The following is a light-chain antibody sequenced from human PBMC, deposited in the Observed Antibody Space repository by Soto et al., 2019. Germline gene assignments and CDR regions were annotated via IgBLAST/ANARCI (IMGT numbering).Light chain of an antibody. J-gene: IGKJ2*01. CDR3: QQYNSYHYT. CDR2: KAS. V-gene: IGKV1-5*03. Sequence: DIQMTQSPSTLSASVGDRVTITCRASQSISSWLAWYQQKPGKAPKLLIYKASSLESGVPSRFSGSGSGTEFTLTISSLQPDDFATYYCQQYNSYHYTFGQGPKLEIK. CDR1: QSISSW.